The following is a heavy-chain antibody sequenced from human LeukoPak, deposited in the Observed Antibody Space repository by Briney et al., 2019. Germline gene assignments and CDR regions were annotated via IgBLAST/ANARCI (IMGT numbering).Heavy chain of an antibody. CDR3: ARDNCSGDCYRYYYGMDV. J-gene: IGHJ6*02. CDR1: GGSISSGSYY. V-gene: IGHV4-61*02. CDR2: IYTSGST. Sequence: MSSQTLSLTCTVSGGSISSGSYYWSWIRQPAGKGLEWIGRIYTSGSTNYNPSLKSRVTISVDTSKNQFSLKLSSVTAADTAVYYCARDNCSGDCYRYYYGMDVWGQGTTVTVSS. D-gene: IGHD2-21*02.